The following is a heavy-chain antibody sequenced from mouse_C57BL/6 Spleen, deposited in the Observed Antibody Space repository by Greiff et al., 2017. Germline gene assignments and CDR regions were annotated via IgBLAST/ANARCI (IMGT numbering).Heavy chain of an antibody. CDR3: ARTDGYYLDY. CDR2: IYPGDGDT. J-gene: IGHJ2*01. Sequence: QVQLKESGPELVKPGASVKISCKASGYAFSSSWMNWVKQRPGKGLEWIGRIYPGDGDTNYNGKFKGKATRTADKSSSTAYMQLSSLTSEDSAVYFCARTDGYYLDYCGQGTTLTVSS. V-gene: IGHV1-82*01. CDR1: GYAFSSSW. D-gene: IGHD2-3*01.